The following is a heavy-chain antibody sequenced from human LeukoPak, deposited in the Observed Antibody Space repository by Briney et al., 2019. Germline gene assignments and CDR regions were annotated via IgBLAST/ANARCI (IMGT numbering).Heavy chain of an antibody. CDR1: GFTFRNYP. Sequence: GGSLRLSCAASGFTFRNYPMHWVRQAPGKGLEWLTVISYDGSNTYFADFVKGRFTISRDNSRNTLYLQMNSLRAEDTAVYYCARDSVPTYYDFWSDYYRRRYYFDYWGQGTLVTVSS. CDR3: ARDSVPTYYDFWSDYYRRRYYFDY. D-gene: IGHD3-3*01. CDR2: ISYDGSNT. J-gene: IGHJ4*02. V-gene: IGHV3-30-3*01.